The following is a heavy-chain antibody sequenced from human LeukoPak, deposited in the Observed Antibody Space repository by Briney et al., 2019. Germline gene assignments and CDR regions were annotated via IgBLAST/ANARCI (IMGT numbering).Heavy chain of an antibody. CDR2: ISYDGSNK. CDR3: AKGEDYGDFDY. Sequence: GGSLRPSCAASGFTFSSYGMHWVRQAPGKGLEWVAVISYDGSNKYYADSVKGRFTISRDNSKNTLHLQMNSLRAEDTAVYYCAKGEDYGDFDYWGQGTLVTVSS. J-gene: IGHJ4*02. CDR1: GFTFSSYG. D-gene: IGHD4-17*01. V-gene: IGHV3-30*18.